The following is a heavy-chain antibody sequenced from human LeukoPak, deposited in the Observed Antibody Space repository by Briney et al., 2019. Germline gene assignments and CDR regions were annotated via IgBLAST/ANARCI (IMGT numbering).Heavy chain of an antibody. Sequence: GGSLRLSCAASGFTFSSYAMSWVRQAPGKGLEWVSAISGSGGSTYYADSVKGRFTISRDNPKNTLYLQMNSLRAEDTAVYYCAKDRYYYDSSGYLSDYWGQGTLVTVSS. CDR1: GFTFSSYA. CDR2: ISGSGGST. D-gene: IGHD3-22*01. V-gene: IGHV3-23*01. CDR3: AKDRYYYDSSGYLSDY. J-gene: IGHJ4*02.